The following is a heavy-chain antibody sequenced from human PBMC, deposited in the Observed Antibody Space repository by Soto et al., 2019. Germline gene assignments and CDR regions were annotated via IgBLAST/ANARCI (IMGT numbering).Heavy chain of an antibody. V-gene: IGHV1-69*01. J-gene: IGHJ6*02. CDR1: GGTFSSYA. Sequence: QVQLVQSGAEVKKPGSSVKVSCKASGGTFSSYAISWVRQAPGQGLEWMGGIIPIFGTANYAQKFQGRVTITADESTSTDYMELSSLRPEDTAVYYCARFWSGGSCYFGVHYYYGMDVWGQGTTVTVSS. CDR2: IIPIFGTA. CDR3: ARFWSGGSCYFGVHYYYGMDV. D-gene: IGHD2-15*01.